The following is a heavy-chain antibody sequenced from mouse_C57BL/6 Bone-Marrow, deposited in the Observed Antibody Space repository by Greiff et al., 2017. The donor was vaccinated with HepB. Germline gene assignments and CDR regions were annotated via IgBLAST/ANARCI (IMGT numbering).Heavy chain of an antibody. CDR1: GFNIKNTY. Sequence: EVKLQESVAGLVRPGASVKLSCTASGFNIKNTYMHWVKQRPEQGLEWIGRIDPANGNTKYAPKFQGKATITADTSANTAYLQLSSLTSEDTAIYYCARIYYGNYGGWYFDVWGTGTTVTVSS. V-gene: IGHV14-3*01. D-gene: IGHD2-1*01. J-gene: IGHJ1*03. CDR3: ARIYYGNYGGWYFDV. CDR2: IDPANGNT.